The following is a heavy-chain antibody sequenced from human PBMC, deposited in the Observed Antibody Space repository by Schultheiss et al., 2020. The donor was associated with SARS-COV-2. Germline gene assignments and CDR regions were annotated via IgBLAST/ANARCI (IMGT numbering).Heavy chain of an antibody. Sequence: GGSLRLSCAASGFTFSSYAMSWVRQAPGKGLEWVSAISGSGGSTYYADSVKGRFTISRDNAKNSLYLQMNSLRAEDTAVYYCARDPFYDYVWGSYRAAGMDVWGQGTTVTVSS. D-gene: IGHD3-16*02. CDR3: ARDPFYDYVWGSYRAAGMDV. J-gene: IGHJ6*02. CDR1: GFTFSSYA. CDR2: ISGSGGST. V-gene: IGHV3-23*01.